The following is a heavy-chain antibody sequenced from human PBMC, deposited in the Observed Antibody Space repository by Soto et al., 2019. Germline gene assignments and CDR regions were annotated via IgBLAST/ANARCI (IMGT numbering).Heavy chain of an antibody. D-gene: IGHD3-16*01. CDR3: AKDRLGGGLDY. V-gene: IGHV3-23*01. Sequence: EVQLLQSGGGLVQPGGSLRLSCAASGFIFSNYAMNWVRQAPGKGLEWVSIVTSRGDTTYYADSVKGRFTISRDNSKNPLYLQVNRPTAEDTAVYYCAKDRLGGGLDYWGQGTLVSVSS. J-gene: IGHJ4*02. CDR1: GFIFSNYA. CDR2: VTSRGDTT.